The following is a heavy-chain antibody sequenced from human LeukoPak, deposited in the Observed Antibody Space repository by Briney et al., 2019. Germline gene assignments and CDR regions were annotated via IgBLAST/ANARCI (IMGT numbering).Heavy chain of an antibody. D-gene: IGHD3-16*02. CDR1: GFTFSSYA. CDR3: AKLSAILSGY. Sequence: PGGSLRLSCAASGFTFSSYAMHWVRQAPGKGLEWVAVISYDGSNKYYADSVKGRFTISRDNSKNTLYLQMNSLRAEDTAVYYCAKLSAILSGYWGQGTLVTVSS. J-gene: IGHJ4*02. V-gene: IGHV3-30-3*01. CDR2: ISYDGSNK.